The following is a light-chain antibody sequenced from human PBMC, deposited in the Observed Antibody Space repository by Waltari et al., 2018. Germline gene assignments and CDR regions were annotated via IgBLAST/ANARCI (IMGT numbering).Light chain of an antibody. J-gene: IGLJ1*01. CDR3: SSYTATDTYV. Sequence: SALTQPASMSGYPGQSITIPCTGTNRDIGLYDYFPWYQQHPGKAPKLIISDVSKRPSGVPARFSGSVSGYTASLTISGLQAEDEADYYCSSYTATDTYVFGSGTTVIVL. V-gene: IGLV2-14*03. CDR2: DVS. CDR1: NRDIGLYDY.